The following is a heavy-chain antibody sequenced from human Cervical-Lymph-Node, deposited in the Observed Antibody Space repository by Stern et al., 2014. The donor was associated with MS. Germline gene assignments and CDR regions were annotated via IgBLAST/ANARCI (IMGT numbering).Heavy chain of an antibody. CDR1: GFTFSDYY. J-gene: IGHJ4*02. V-gene: IGHV3-11*01. D-gene: IGHD6-19*01. CDR2: IISRGSTI. Sequence: QVQLVESGGALVKPGGSLRFSCPASGFTFSDYYMSWIRQGPGKGLERVSYIISRGSTIYYAASVQGRFTITRGYAKNSLYLQMNSLRAEDTAVYYCARDSPSWGWCFDCWGQGTLVTVSS. CDR3: ARDSPSWGWCFDC.